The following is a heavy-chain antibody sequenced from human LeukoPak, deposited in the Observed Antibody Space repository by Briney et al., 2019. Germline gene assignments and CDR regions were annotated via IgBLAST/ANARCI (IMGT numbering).Heavy chain of an antibody. CDR3: ARLGGYYGMDV. CDR1: GLTFSSYG. D-gene: IGHD3-16*01. J-gene: IGHJ6*02. V-gene: IGHV3-30*03. CDR2: ISYDGSNK. Sequence: GGSLRLSCAASGLTFSSYGMHWVRQAPGKGLEWVAVISYDGSNKYYADSVKGRFTISRDNSKNTLYLQMNSLRAEDTAVYYCARLGGYYGMDVWGQGTTVTVSS.